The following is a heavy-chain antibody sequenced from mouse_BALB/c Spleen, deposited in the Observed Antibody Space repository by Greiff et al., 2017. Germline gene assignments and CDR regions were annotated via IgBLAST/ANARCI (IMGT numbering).Heavy chain of an antibody. CDR1: GYTFTSYW. J-gene: IGHJ1*01. V-gene: IGHV1-87*01. D-gene: IGHD1-2*01. CDR2: IYPGDGDT. Sequence: VQLQESGAELARPGASVKLSCKASGYTFTSYWMQWVKQRPGQGLEWIGAIYPGDGDTRYTQKFKGKATLTADKSSSTAYMQLSSLASEDSAVYYCAREGQIHYYGYGYFDVWGAGTTVTVSS. CDR3: AREGQIHYYGYGYFDV.